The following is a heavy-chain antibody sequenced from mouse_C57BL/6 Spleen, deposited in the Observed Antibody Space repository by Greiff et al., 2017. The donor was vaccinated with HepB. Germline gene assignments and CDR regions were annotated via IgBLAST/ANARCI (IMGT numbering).Heavy chain of an antibody. CDR2: ISYDGSN. D-gene: IGHD1-1*01. CDR3: ARDYYGYYYAMDY. CDR1: GYSITSGYY. V-gene: IGHV3-6*01. J-gene: IGHJ4*01. Sequence: EVQLQQSGPGLVKPSQSLSLTCSVTGYSITSGYYWNWIRQFPGNKLEWMGYISYDGSNNYNPSLKNRISITRDTSKNQFFLKLNSVTTEDTATYYCARDYYGYYYAMDYWGQGTSVTVSS.